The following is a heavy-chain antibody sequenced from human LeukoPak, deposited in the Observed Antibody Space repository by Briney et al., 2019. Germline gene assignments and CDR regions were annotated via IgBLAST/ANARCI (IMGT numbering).Heavy chain of an antibody. CDR1: GYTFTSYG. Sequence: ASVKVSCKASGYTFTSYGISWVRQAPGQGLEWMGCISAYNGNTNYAQKLQGRVTMTTDTSTSTAYMELRGLRSDDTAVCYCARDDFWSGYREPHQLYYYYGMDVWGQGTTVTVSS. J-gene: IGHJ6*02. CDR3: ARDDFWSGYREPHQLYYYYGMDV. CDR2: ISAYNGNT. D-gene: IGHD3-3*01. V-gene: IGHV1-18*01.